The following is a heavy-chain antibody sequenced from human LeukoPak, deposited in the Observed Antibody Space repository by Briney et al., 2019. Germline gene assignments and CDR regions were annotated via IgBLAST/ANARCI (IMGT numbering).Heavy chain of an antibody. CDR2: IYYSGST. J-gene: IGHJ4*02. V-gene: IGHV4-59*01. D-gene: IGHD2-21*02. Sequence: SETLSLTCTVSGGSISSYYWSWIRQPPGKGLEWIGYIYYSGSTNYNPSLKSRVTISVDTSKNQSSLKLSSVTAADTAVYYCARLEAYCGGDCYIFDYWGQGTLVTVSS. CDR3: ARLEAYCGGDCYIFDY. CDR1: GGSISSYY.